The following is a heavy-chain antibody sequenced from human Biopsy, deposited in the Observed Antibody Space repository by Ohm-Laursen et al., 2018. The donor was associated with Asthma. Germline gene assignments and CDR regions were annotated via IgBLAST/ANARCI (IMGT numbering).Heavy chain of an antibody. J-gene: IGHJ5*02. V-gene: IGHV4-30-4*01. Sequence: TLSLTCSVSGASIRTDDHYWSWLRQPPGKGLEWFGFIHYSGSTSYNPSLKGGVTISVDTSKNQFSLKLSSVTAADTAVYYCARASVAASSNWFDPWGQGTLVTVSS. D-gene: IGHD6-19*01. CDR1: GASIRTDDHY. CDR3: ARASVAASSNWFDP. CDR2: IHYSGST.